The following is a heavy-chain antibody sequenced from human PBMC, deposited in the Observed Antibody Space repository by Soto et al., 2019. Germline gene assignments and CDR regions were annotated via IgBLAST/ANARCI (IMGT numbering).Heavy chain of an antibody. D-gene: IGHD6-19*01. J-gene: IGHJ4*02. V-gene: IGHV5-51*01. CDR1: GYSFTSYW. CDR3: TRRTYSSGWRHYFDY. CDR2: IDPDPNT. Sequence: EVQLVQSGAEVKKPGESLKISCRGSGYSFTSYWIGWVRQMPGKGLEWMGIIDPDPNTRYSPSFQGQVTISADKSINTAYLQWSSLKASDTAMYYCTRRTYSSGWRHYFDYWGQGTLVTVSS.